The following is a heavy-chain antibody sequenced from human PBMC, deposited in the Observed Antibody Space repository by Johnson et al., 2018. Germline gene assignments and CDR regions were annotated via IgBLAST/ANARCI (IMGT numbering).Heavy chain of an antibody. J-gene: IGHJ6*02. Sequence: QVQLVESGAEVKKXGSSXKVXCKASGGTFSSYAISWVRQAPGQGLEWMGGIIPIFGTANYAQKFQGRVSITADESTSTAYRELCGMRSTDTAGYYWGTYDISGYWGGVRYYYYGMDVWGQGTTVTVSS. D-gene: IGHD3-22*01. CDR1: GGTFSSYA. CDR2: IIPIFGTA. CDR3: GTYDISGYWGGVRYYYYGMDV. V-gene: IGHV1-69*01.